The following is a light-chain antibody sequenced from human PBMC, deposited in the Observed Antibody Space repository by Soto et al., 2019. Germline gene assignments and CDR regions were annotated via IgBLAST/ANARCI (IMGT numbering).Light chain of an antibody. CDR3: QQSYKTPWT. V-gene: IGKV1-39*01. J-gene: IGKJ1*01. Sequence: DIQMTQSPSSLSASVGDRVTITCRASQDINSYLLWYQHKLGQAPKLLIHAASTLASGFPSRFGGSESGTDFTLTISGLEHEDSATYYCQQSYKTPWTFGQGTKVEI. CDR1: QDINSY. CDR2: AAS.